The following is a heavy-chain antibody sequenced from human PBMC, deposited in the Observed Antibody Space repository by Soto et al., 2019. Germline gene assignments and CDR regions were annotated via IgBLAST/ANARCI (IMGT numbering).Heavy chain of an antibody. V-gene: IGHV3-23*01. CDR3: AKPGIAVACGYCDF. CDR1: GFTFNSCA. Sequence: EVQLLESGGDLVQPGGSLRLSCAASGFTFNSCAMSWVRQAPGKGLEWVSTISYSGVTTYYTDSVKGRFTISRDNSKNTLYLQMDSLRAEDTAIYDCAKPGIAVACGYCDFWGQGTMVTVS. D-gene: IGHD6-19*01. CDR2: ISYSGVTT. J-gene: IGHJ3*01.